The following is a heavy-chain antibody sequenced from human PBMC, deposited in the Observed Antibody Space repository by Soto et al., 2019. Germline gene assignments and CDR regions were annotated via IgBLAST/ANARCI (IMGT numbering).Heavy chain of an antibody. J-gene: IGHJ4*02. CDR3: AHIVVAGLGYYFDY. V-gene: IGHV2-5*02. CDR1: GFSLSSTRMA. CDR2: IYWDDDK. Sequence: QITLKESGATLVKPTQTLTLTCTFSGFSLSSTRMAVGWIRQPPGKALEWLALIYWDDDKRYTPFLKSRLTITKDTSKNQVVLTMSTMDPVDTARYYCAHIVVAGLGYYFDYWGQGTLVTVSS. D-gene: IGHD6-19*01.